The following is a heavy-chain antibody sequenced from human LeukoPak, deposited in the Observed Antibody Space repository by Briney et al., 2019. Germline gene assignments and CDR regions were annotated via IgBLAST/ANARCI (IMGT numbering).Heavy chain of an antibody. V-gene: IGHV3-23*01. Sequence: GGSLRLSCTASGFTFSAYAMMWVRQAPGKGPEWVSAIRGGGGSAFYADSVKGRFTISRDNSKYTLFLQMNSLRAEDTAVYYCARDPNGDYIGAFDMWGPGTVVTVSS. D-gene: IGHD4-17*01. CDR1: GFTFSAYA. CDR3: ARDPNGDYIGAFDM. CDR2: IRGGGGSA. J-gene: IGHJ3*02.